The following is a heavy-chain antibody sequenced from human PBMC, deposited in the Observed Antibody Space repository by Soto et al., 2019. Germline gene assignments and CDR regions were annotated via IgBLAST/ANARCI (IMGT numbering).Heavy chain of an antibody. D-gene: IGHD2-15*01. CDR2: IYHSGST. J-gene: IGHJ4*02. Sequence: QVQLQESGPGLVKPSGTLSLTCAVSGGSISSSNWWSWVRQPPGKGLEWIGEIYHSGSTNYNPSLKRRVTIPVDKSKNQFSLKLSSVTAADTAVYYCARGRYCSGGRCYSTQDYWGQGTLVTVSS. CDR1: GGSISSSNW. V-gene: IGHV4-4*02. CDR3: ARGRYCSGGRCYSTQDY.